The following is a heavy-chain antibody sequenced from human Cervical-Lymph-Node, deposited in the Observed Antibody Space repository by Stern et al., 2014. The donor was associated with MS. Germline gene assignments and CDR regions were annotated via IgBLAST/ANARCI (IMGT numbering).Heavy chain of an antibody. CDR2: VYPGDSDP. Sequence: VQLVQSGAEMKKPGESLKISCKGSGYSFTLYWIGWVRQMPGTGLEWMWFVYPGDSDPRYSPSCQGQVTISADNSISTASLQWSSLKASDTAMYYCAALVRGSYFYWGQGTLVTFSS. D-gene: IGHD1-26*01. CDR1: GYSFTLYW. J-gene: IGHJ4*02. V-gene: IGHV5-51*01. CDR3: AALVRGSYFY.